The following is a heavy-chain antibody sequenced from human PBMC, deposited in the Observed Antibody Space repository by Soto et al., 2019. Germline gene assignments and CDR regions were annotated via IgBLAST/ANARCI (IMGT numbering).Heavy chain of an antibody. Sequence: GGSLRLSCAASGFTFSSYAMSWVRQAPGKGLEWVSAISGSGGSTYYADSVKGRFTISRDNSKNTLYLQMNSLRAEDTAVYYCAYSSRLAYYYYYGMDVWGQGTTVTVS. CDR2: ISGSGGST. CDR1: GFTFSSYA. V-gene: IGHV3-23*01. J-gene: IGHJ6*02. CDR3: AYSSRLAYYYYYGMDV. D-gene: IGHD2-15*01.